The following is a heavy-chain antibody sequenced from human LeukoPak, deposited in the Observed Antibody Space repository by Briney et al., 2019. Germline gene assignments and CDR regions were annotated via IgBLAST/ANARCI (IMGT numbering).Heavy chain of an antibody. D-gene: IGHD1-1*01. CDR1: GGSISSYY. Sequence: PSETLSPTCTVSGGSISSYYWSWIRQPPGKGLEWIGYIYYSGSTNYNPSLKSRVTISVDTSKNQFSLKLSSVTAADTAVYYCARGGRSPVDYWGQGTLVTISS. CDR2: IYYSGST. J-gene: IGHJ4*02. V-gene: IGHV4-59*01. CDR3: ARGGRSPVDY.